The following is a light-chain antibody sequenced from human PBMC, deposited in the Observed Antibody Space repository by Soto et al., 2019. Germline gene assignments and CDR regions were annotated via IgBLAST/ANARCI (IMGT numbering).Light chain of an antibody. Sequence: QSVLTQPASVSGSPGQSIAISCTGTSSDVRDYNYVSWYQQHPGKAPKLLIYYISYRPSGISNRFSGSRSGNTASLTISGLQAEDEADYYCSSYTSSRTQLFGGGTKLTVL. J-gene: IGLJ2*01. CDR1: SSDVRDYNY. CDR3: SSYTSSRTQL. CDR2: YIS. V-gene: IGLV2-14*03.